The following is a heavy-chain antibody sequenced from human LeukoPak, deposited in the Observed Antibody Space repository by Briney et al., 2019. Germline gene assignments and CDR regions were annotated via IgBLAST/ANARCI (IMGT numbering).Heavy chain of an antibody. Sequence: GESLKISCKGSGYSFTSYWIGWVRQMPGKGLEWMGIIYPGDSDTRYSPSFQGQVTISADKSISTAYLQWSSLKASDTAMYYCARHLFDIVVVPAAIPHDAFDIWGQGTMVTVSS. D-gene: IGHD2-2*02. CDR3: ARHLFDIVVVPAAIPHDAFDI. CDR2: IYPGDSDT. J-gene: IGHJ3*02. V-gene: IGHV5-51*01. CDR1: GYSFTSYW.